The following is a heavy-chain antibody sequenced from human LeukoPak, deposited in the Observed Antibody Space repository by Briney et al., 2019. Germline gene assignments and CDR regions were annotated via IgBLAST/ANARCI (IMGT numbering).Heavy chain of an antibody. V-gene: IGHV1-69*04. CDR1: GGTFSSYA. J-gene: IGHJ3*02. D-gene: IGHD1-26*01. CDR2: IIPIFGIA. CDR3: ARELPQDAFDI. Sequence: GASVKVSCKASGGTFSSYAISWVRQAPGQGLEWMGRIIPIFGIANYAQKFQGRVTITADKSTSTAYMELSSLRSEDTAVYYCARELPQDAFDIWGQGTMVTVSS.